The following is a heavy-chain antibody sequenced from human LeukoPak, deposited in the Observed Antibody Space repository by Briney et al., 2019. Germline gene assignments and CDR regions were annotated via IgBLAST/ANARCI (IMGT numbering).Heavy chain of an antibody. Sequence: PGGSLRLSCAASGFTFSSYEMNWVRQAPGKGLEWVANIKQDGSEKYYVDSVKGRFTISRDNAKNSLYLQMNSLRAEDTAVYYCARVGLQLWLSYYYYYMDVWGKGTTVTISS. V-gene: IGHV3-7*01. CDR3: ARVGLQLWLSYYYYYMDV. CDR2: IKQDGSEK. J-gene: IGHJ6*03. D-gene: IGHD5-18*01. CDR1: GFTFSSYE.